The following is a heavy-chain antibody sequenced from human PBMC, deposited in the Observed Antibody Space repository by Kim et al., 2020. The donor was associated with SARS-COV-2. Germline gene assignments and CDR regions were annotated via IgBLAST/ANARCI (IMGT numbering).Heavy chain of an antibody. CDR3: AKVDEGLDN. J-gene: IGHJ4*02. V-gene: IGHV4-39*07. D-gene: IGHD3-9*01. CDR1: GGSIISDTHY. CDR2: ITHGGST. Sequence: SETLSLTCTVSGGSIISDTHYWGWIRQPPGKGLEWIGSITHGGSTYYDPSLKSRVTMSIDTSTNQFFLRLASVTAADTAVYFCAKVDEGLDNWGQGTRVT.